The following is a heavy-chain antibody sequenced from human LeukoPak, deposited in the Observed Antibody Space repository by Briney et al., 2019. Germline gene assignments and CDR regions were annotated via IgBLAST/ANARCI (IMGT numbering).Heavy chain of an antibody. V-gene: IGHV3-9*01. CDR1: GFTFDDYA. Sequence: PGGSLRLSCAASGFTFDDYAMHWVRQAPGKGLGWVSGISWNSGSIGYADSVKGRFTISRDNAKNSLYLQMNSLRAEDTAFYYCATDMGEYYYDSSGSRDAFDIWGQGTMVTVSS. CDR3: ATDMGEYYYDSSGSRDAFDI. J-gene: IGHJ3*02. CDR2: ISWNSGSI. D-gene: IGHD3-22*01.